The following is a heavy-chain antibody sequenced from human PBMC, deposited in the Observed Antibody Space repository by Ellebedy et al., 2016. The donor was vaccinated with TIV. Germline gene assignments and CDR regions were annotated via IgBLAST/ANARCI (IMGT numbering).Heavy chain of an antibody. V-gene: IGHV3-21*01. J-gene: IGHJ4*02. D-gene: IGHD2-15*01. CDR2: IRSTSSDK. CDR3: ARGWSTPDS. CDR1: GFTFSNYN. Sequence: GESLKISCVASGFTFSNYNMNWVRQPPGKGLEWVSSIRSTSSDKYYAESVKGRFTISRDNAQNSLFLQMNSLRAEDTDVYYCARGWSTPDSWGQGTLVIVSS.